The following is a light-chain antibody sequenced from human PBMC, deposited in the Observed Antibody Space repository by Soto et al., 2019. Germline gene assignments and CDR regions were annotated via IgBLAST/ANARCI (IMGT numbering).Light chain of an antibody. Sequence: DIQMTQSPSTLSASVGDRVTITCRASQSISNLLAWYQQKPGQAPKLLIYDASSLESGVPSRFSGSGSGTEFTPTISSLQPDDFASYYCQHYNSYGTFGQGTKVDIK. V-gene: IGKV1-5*01. CDR3: QHYNSYGT. J-gene: IGKJ1*01. CDR1: QSISNL. CDR2: DAS.